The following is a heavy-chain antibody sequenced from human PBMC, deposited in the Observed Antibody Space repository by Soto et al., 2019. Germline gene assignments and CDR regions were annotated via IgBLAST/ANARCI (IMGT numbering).Heavy chain of an antibody. CDR3: AREDDGGDSLDV. Sequence: SETLSLTCTVSRGSISSDDYHWTWIRQSPGKGLEWIGYIHHSGSILYNPSLESRVTISVDTSKNQFSLHLSSVTAADTAVYFCAREDDGGDSLDVWGQGTTVTVSS. CDR2: IHHSGSI. D-gene: IGHD2-21*02. J-gene: IGHJ6*02. V-gene: IGHV4-30-4*08. CDR1: RGSISSDDYH.